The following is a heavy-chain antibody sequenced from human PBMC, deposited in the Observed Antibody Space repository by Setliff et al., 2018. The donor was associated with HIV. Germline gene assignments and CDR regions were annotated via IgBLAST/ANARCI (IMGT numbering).Heavy chain of an antibody. CDR3: ARPRLHNYYYYGMDV. Sequence: PSETLSLTCTVSGYSISSGYYWGWIRQPPGKGLEWIGSIYHSGNTYYNPSLKSRVTISVDTSTNQFSLKLSPVTAADTAVYYCARPRLHNYYYYGMDVWGQGTTVTVSS. D-gene: IGHD2-21*02. V-gene: IGHV4-38-2*02. CDR2: IYHSGNT. J-gene: IGHJ6*02. CDR1: GYSISSGYY.